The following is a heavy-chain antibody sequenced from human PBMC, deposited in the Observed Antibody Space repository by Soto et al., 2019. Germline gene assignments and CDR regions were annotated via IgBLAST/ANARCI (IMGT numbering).Heavy chain of an antibody. D-gene: IGHD6-19*01. Sequence: QVQLVQSGAEVKKPGSSVKVSCKASGGTFSSYAISWVRQAPGQGLEWMGGIIPIFGTANYAQKFQGRVTITADESTSTAYMELSSLRSEDTAVYYCAAEPDIAVAGTGWNWFDPWGQGTLVTVSS. CDR1: GGTFSSYA. V-gene: IGHV1-69*01. CDR2: IIPIFGTA. J-gene: IGHJ5*02. CDR3: AAEPDIAVAGTGWNWFDP.